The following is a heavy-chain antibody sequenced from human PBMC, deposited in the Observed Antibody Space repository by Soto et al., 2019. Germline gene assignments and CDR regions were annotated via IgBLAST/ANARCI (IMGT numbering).Heavy chain of an antibody. V-gene: IGHV4-34*01. CDR1: GGSFSAYD. CDR3: ARDKITGLFDY. D-gene: IGHD2-8*02. J-gene: IGHJ4*02. CDR2: INHSGST. Sequence: QVQLQQWGAGLLKPSETLSLTCAVYGGSFSAYDWTWIRQPPGTGLEWIGEINHSGSTNYNPSLKSRVTISVDTSKHQFSLTLTSVTAADTAVYYCARDKITGLFDYWGQGTLVTVSS.